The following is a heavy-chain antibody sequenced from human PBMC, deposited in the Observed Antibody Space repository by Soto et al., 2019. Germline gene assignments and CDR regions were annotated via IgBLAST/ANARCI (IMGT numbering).Heavy chain of an antibody. J-gene: IGHJ1*01. CDR3: ARDLGSVVAATRLAEYFQH. CDR1: GYTFTSYG. Sequence: ASVMVSCKASGYTFTSYGIRWVRQAPGQGLEWMGWISAYNGNTNYAQKLQGRVTMTTDTSTSTAYMELRSLRSDDTAVYYCARDLGSVVAATRLAEYFQHWGQGTLVTVSS. CDR2: ISAYNGNT. D-gene: IGHD2-15*01. V-gene: IGHV1-18*01.